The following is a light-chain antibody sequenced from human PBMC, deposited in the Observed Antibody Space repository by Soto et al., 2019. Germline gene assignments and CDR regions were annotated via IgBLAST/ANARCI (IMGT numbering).Light chain of an antibody. CDR1: QTISSC. Sequence: DIQMTQSPATLSWSAGDRVTISCRASQTISSCLAWYQQKPGQAPKLLIYKASTIESGVPARFSGSGSGTEFTLTISSLQPNDFAAYYCQHCNSCPGAFGQGTKVEIK. CDR3: QHCNSCPGA. CDR2: KAS. J-gene: IGKJ1*01. V-gene: IGKV1-5*03.